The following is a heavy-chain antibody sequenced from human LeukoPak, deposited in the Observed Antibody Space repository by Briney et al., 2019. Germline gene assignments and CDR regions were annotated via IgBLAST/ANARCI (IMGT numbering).Heavy chain of an antibody. CDR3: ARATYCSGGSCYGRHYYYYYYGMDV. Sequence: ASVKVSCKASGYTFTSYDINWVRQATGQGLEWMGWMNPNSGNTGYAQKFQGRVTMTRNTSISTAYMELSSLRSEDTAVYYCARATYCSGGSCYGRHYYYYYYGMDVWGQGTTVTVSS. J-gene: IGHJ6*02. CDR1: GYTFTSYD. V-gene: IGHV1-8*01. CDR2: MNPNSGNT. D-gene: IGHD2-15*01.